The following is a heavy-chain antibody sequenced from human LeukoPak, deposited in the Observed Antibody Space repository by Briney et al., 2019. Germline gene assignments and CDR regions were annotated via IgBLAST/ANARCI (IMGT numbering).Heavy chain of an antibody. J-gene: IGHJ4*02. V-gene: IGHV3-21*05. CDR3: ARDLAVNAFDY. CDR1: GFTFSSYS. D-gene: IGHD4-17*01. CDR2: ISSSSSYI. Sequence: PGGSLRLSCAASGFTFSSYSMNWVRHAPGKGLEWVSYISSSSSYIYYADSVKGRFTISRDNAKNSLYLQMNSLRAEDTAVYYCARDLAVNAFDYWGQGTLVTVSS.